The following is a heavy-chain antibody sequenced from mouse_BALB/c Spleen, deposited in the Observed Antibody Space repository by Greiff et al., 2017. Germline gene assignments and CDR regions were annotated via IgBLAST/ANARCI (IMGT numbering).Heavy chain of an antibody. CDR1: GFTFSSYA. V-gene: IGHV5-6-5*01. Sequence: EVKLMESGGGLVKPGGSLKLSCAASGFTFSSYAMSWVRQTPEKRLEWVASISSGGSTYYPDSVKGRFTISRDNARNILYLQMSSLRSEDTAMYYCARVLRLEAMDYWGQGTSVTVSS. CDR2: ISSGGST. CDR3: ARVLRLEAMDY. D-gene: IGHD1-2*01. J-gene: IGHJ4*01.